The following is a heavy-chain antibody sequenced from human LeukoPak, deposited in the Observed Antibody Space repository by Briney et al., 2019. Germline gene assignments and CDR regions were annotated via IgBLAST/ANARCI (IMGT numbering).Heavy chain of an antibody. CDR2: ISGSGGST. D-gene: IGHD3-10*01. CDR3: AKMFHGSGSYYQSHFDY. Sequence: GGSLRLSCAASGFTFSSYAMSWVRQAPGKGLEWVSAISGSGGSTYYADSVKGRFTISRDNSKNTLYLQMNSLRAEDTAVYYCAKMFHGSGSYYQSHFDYWGQGTLVTVSS. CDR1: GFTFSSYA. J-gene: IGHJ4*02. V-gene: IGHV3-23*01.